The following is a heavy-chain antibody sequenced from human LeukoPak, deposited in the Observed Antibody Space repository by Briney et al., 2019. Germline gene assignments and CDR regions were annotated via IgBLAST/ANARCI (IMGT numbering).Heavy chain of an antibody. CDR1: GYTFTSYY. J-gene: IGHJ4*02. D-gene: IGHD3-10*01. V-gene: IGHV1-46*01. Sequence: ASVKVSCKAFGYTFTSYYMHWVRQAPGQGLEWMGIINPSGGSTSYAQKFQGRVTMTRDMSTSTVYMELSSLRSEDTAVYYCARGPPKGFGEQDWGQGTLVTVSS. CDR3: ARGPPKGFGEQD. CDR2: INPSGGST.